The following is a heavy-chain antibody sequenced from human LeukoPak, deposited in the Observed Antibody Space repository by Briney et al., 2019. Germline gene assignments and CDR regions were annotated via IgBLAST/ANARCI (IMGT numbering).Heavy chain of an antibody. CDR3: ARDRYNQVDY. V-gene: IGHV4-38-2*02. Sequence: SETLSLTCAVSGYSISSGYYWGWIRQPPGQGLEWIGSIYHSGSTYYNPSLKSRVTISVDTSKNQFSLKLSSVTAADTAVYYCARDRYNQVDYWGQGTLVTVSS. D-gene: IGHD5-24*01. CDR2: IYHSGST. CDR1: GYSISSGYY. J-gene: IGHJ4*02.